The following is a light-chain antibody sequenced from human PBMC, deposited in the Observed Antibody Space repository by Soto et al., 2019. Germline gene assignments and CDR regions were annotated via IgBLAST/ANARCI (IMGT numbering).Light chain of an antibody. J-gene: IGKJ2*01. V-gene: IGKV3-20*01. CDR2: AAS. CDR1: QSVSSSY. CDR3: QQYGSSPPYT. Sequence: EIVLTQSPGTLSLSPGERATLSCRASQSVSSSYLAWYQQKPGQAPGLLMYAASSRATGIPDRFSGSGSGTDFTLTISRLEPEDFAVYYCQQYGSSPPYTFGQGTKLEIK.